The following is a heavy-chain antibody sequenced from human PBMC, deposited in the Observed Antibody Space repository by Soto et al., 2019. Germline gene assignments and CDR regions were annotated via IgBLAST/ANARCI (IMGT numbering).Heavy chain of an antibody. Sequence: PSETLSLTCSVSGGSISSYFKNWIRQAPGKGLEWIGCIYGSGDANYNPSLKSRVTISLDTSKNQFSLKLSSVTAADTAVYYCVSSRTAVFGDALDIWALGTMVTVSS. D-gene: IGHD3-3*01. CDR2: IYGSGDA. CDR3: VSSRTAVFGDALDI. CDR1: GGSISSYF. V-gene: IGHV4-59*03. J-gene: IGHJ3*02.